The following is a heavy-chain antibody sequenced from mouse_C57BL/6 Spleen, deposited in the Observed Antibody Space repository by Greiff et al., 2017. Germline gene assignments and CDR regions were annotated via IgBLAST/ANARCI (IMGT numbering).Heavy chain of an antibody. CDR2: IDPEDGDT. V-gene: IGHV14-1*01. CDR1: GFNIKDYY. J-gene: IGHJ2*01. Sequence: VQLQQSGAELVRPGASVKLSCTASGFNIKDYYMHWVKQRPEQGLEWIGRIDPEDGDTEYAPKFQGKATMTADTSSNTAYLQLSSLTSEDTAVYYCTTRGTTVVATDYFDYWGQGTTLTVSS. D-gene: IGHD1-1*01. CDR3: TTRGTTVVATDYFDY.